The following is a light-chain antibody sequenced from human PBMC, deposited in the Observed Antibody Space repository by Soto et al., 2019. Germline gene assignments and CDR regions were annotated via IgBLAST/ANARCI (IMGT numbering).Light chain of an antibody. J-gene: IGKJ5*01. CDR3: QQLNNYPFT. V-gene: IGKV1-9*01. Sequence: EIQMTQSPSSVPASVEDRVTITFPASQGISSYLAWYQQKXGQAPKXXIYAASTLQSGVPSRFSGSGSGTDFTLTINSLQPEDFATYYCQQLNNYPFTFGQGTRLEIK. CDR1: QGISSY. CDR2: AAS.